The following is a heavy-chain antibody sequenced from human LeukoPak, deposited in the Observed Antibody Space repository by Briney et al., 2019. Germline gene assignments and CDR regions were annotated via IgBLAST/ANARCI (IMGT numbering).Heavy chain of an antibody. J-gene: IGHJ4*02. CDR1: GGSISSYY. D-gene: IGHD7-27*01. CDR2: IYYSGST. Sequence: RSSETLSLTCTVSGGSISSYYWSWIRQPPGKGLEWIGYIYYSGSTNYNPSLKSRVTISVDTSKNQFSLKLSSVTAADTAVYYCARHTRAGDPYWGQGTLVTVSS. V-gene: IGHV4-59*08. CDR3: ARHTRAGDPY.